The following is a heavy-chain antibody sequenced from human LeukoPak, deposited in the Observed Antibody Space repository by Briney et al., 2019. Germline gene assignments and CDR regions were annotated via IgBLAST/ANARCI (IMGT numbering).Heavy chain of an antibody. CDR1: GNSISSYY. CDR3: ARSCSSTSCYDGNWFDP. Sequence: SETLSLTCSVSGNSISSYYWSWIRQPPGKGLEWIGYIYYNVSTNYNPSLKSRVTISVDTSKNQFSLKLSSVTAADTAVYYCARSCSSTSCYDGNWFDPSGQGTLVTVSS. J-gene: IGHJ5*02. D-gene: IGHD2-2*01. V-gene: IGHV4-59*12. CDR2: IYYNVST.